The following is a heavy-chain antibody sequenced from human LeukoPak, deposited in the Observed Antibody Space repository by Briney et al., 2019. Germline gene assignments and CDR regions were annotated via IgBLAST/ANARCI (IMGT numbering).Heavy chain of an antibody. Sequence: PSQTLSLTCTVSGGSISSGDYYWSWIRQPPGKGLEWIGYIYYSGSTYYNPSLKSRVIISVDTSKNQFSLKLSSVTAADTAVYYCARSIVVVPAAPFDYWGQGTLVTVSS. CDR2: IYYSGST. J-gene: IGHJ4*02. CDR1: GGSISSGDYY. CDR3: ARSIVVVPAAPFDY. D-gene: IGHD2-2*01. V-gene: IGHV4-30-4*08.